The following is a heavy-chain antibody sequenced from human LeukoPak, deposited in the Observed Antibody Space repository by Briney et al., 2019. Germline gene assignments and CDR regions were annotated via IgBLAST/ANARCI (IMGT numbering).Heavy chain of an antibody. D-gene: IGHD3-22*01. CDR1: GFTFSSYG. CDR2: MWYDGSNK. V-gene: IGHV3-33*01. CDR3: ARAAAGYYDSSGYAFDI. J-gene: IGHJ3*02. Sequence: PGGSLRLSCAASGFTFSSYGMHWVRQAPGKGLEWVAVMWYDGSNKYHADSVKGRFTISRDNSKNTLYLQMNSLRADDTAVYYCARAAAGYYDSSGYAFDIWGQGTMVTVSS.